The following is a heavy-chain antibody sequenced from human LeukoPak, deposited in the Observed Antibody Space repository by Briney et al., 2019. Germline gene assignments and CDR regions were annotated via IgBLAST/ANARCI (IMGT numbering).Heavy chain of an antibody. CDR1: GGSISSYY. V-gene: IGHV4-59*01. D-gene: IGHD3-16*01. CDR2: IYYSGST. Sequence: PSETLSLTCTVSGGSISSYYWSWIRQPPGKGLGWIGYIYYSGSTNYNPSLKSRVTISVDTSKNQFSLKLSSVTAADTAVYYCARVLRLGEFVDYWGQGTLVTVSS. J-gene: IGHJ4*02. CDR3: ARVLRLGEFVDY.